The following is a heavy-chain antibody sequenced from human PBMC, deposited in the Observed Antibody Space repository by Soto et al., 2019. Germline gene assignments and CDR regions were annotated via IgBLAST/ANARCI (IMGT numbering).Heavy chain of an antibody. CDR1: GFTVSRNY. D-gene: IGHD6-6*01. J-gene: IGHJ4*02. V-gene: IGHV3-53*01. CDR3: ATSIAAPNLDY. Sequence: GGSLRLSCAASGFTVSRNYMSWVRQAPGKGLEWVSVIYSGGSTYYADSVKGRFTISRDNSKNTLYLQMNSLRAEDTAVYYCATSIAAPNLDYWGQGTLVTSPQ. CDR2: IYSGGST.